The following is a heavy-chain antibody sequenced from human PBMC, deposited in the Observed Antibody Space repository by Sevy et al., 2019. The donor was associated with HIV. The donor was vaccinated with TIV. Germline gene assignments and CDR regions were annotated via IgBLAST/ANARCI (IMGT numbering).Heavy chain of an antibody. CDR3: AGDCSSTSCLWGLDV. V-gene: IGHV3-7*03. CDR2: IKVDGSEK. Sequence: GGSLRLSCAVSGFTFRSYWMSWVRQAPGKGLEWVAHIKVDGSEKYHVDSVKGRFTISRDNAKNSLFLRMNSLRVEDTAGYYGAGDCSSTSCLWGLDVWGQGTAVTVSS. D-gene: IGHD2-2*01. CDR1: GFTFRSYW. J-gene: IGHJ6*02.